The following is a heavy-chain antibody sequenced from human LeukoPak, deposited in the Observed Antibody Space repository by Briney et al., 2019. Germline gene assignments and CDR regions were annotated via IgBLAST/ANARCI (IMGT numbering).Heavy chain of an antibody. CDR2: INSDGSST. Sequence: PGGSLRLSCTASGLSLSRYWMHWVRQAPGKGLVWVSRINSDGSSTNYADSVKGRFTISRDNAKNTLFLEMNSLRAEDTAVYYCATGDGDSRYYFDSWGQGTQVTVSS. CDR3: ATGDGDSRYYFDS. V-gene: IGHV3-74*01. CDR1: GLSLSRYW. D-gene: IGHD4-17*01. J-gene: IGHJ4*02.